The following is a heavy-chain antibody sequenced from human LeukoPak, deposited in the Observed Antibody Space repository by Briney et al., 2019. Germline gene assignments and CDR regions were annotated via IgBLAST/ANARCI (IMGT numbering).Heavy chain of an antibody. Sequence: SETLSLTCTVSGGSISSYYWSWIRQPPGKGLEWIGYIYYSGSTYYNPSLKSRVTISVDTSKNQFSLKLSSVTAADTAVYYCARQHYYGSGSYSYWGQGTLVTVSS. J-gene: IGHJ4*02. CDR3: ARQHYYGSGSYSY. CDR2: IYYSGST. CDR1: GGSISSYY. D-gene: IGHD3-10*01. V-gene: IGHV4-59*04.